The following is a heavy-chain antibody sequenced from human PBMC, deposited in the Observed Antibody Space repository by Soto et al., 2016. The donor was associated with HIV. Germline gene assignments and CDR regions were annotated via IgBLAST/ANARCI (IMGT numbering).Heavy chain of an antibody. Sequence: QVQLQESGPGLVKPSETLTLTCSVSGSSIKNYYWSWIRQPPGKGLEWIGIIYYDGSANYNSSLKSRLNLSVDPSRNQIFLNLKSVTAADTAVYFCARVSGDRDILTGFNTHYYMDLWGKGTMVTVSS. CDR2: IYYDGSA. D-gene: IGHD3-9*01. CDR3: ARVSGDRDILTGFNTHYYMDL. V-gene: IGHV4-59*01. J-gene: IGHJ6*03. CDR1: GSSIKNYY.